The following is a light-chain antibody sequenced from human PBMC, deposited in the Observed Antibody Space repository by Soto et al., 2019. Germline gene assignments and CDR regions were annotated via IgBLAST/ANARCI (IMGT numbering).Light chain of an antibody. CDR3: QQYNSYSRT. V-gene: IGKV1-5*01. Sequence: DIQMTQSPSTLSASVGDRVTITCRASQSISSWLAWYQQKPGKAPKLLIYDASSLESGVPSRFSGSGSGTEFTLTISSLQPDDFAPYYCQQYNSYSRTFGLGTKVEIK. CDR1: QSISSW. J-gene: IGKJ1*01. CDR2: DAS.